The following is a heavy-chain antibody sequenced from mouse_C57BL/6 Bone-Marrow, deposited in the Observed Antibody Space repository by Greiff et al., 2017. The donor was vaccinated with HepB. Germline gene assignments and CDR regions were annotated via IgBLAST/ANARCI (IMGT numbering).Heavy chain of an antibody. Sequence: EVQGVESGGGLVQPGGSLKLSCAASGFTFSDYGMAWVRQAPRKGPEWVAFISNLAYSIYYADTVTGRFTIPRENAKNTLYLEMSSLRSEDTAMYYCAGLPDGRYFDVWGTGTTVTVSS. D-gene: IGHD2-3*01. J-gene: IGHJ1*03. CDR2: ISNLAYSI. CDR3: AGLPDGRYFDV. CDR1: GFTFSDYG. V-gene: IGHV5-15*01.